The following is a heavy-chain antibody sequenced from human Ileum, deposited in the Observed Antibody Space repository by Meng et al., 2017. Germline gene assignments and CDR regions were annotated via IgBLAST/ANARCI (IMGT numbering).Heavy chain of an antibody. CDR3: ARERRHYYGSGSFDY. D-gene: IGHD3-10*01. Sequence: QVQLQESGPGPVKPSQTLSPTRSFSGGSFSSDNYYWTWIRQTPGKGLEWIGLTYYNGSPFYNPSLRSRVTISVDTSKDQFSLKLTSVTAADTAVYYCARERRHYYGSGSFDYWGQGILVTVSS. CDR2: TYYNGSP. CDR1: GGSFSSDNYY. V-gene: IGHV4-30-4*01. J-gene: IGHJ4*02.